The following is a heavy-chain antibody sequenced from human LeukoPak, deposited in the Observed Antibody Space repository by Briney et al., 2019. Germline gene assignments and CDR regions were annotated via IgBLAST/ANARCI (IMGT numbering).Heavy chain of an antibody. CDR1: GGSISGYY. Sequence: SETLSLTCTVSGGSISGYYWSWIRQPAGKGLEWIGRMYTSGSANYNPSLKSRVTMSVDTSKNQFSLKLNSVTAADTAVYYCARGPKWTYEGVCDYWGQGTLVTVSS. J-gene: IGHJ4*02. D-gene: IGHD5-12*01. CDR3: ARGPKWTYEGVCDY. V-gene: IGHV4-4*07. CDR2: MYTSGSA.